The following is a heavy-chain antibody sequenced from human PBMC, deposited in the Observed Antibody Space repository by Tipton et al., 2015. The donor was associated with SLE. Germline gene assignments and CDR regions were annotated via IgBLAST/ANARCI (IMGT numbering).Heavy chain of an antibody. J-gene: IGHJ6*03. Sequence: TLSLTCTVSGDSIISGPYYWSWIRQHPGKGLESIGYIDYSGNIYYNPSLKSRVAMSEDTSKNRFSLNLSSVTAADTAVYYCARGGGGFSSGSPRYFHYMDVWGKGTTVAVSS. V-gene: IGHV4-31*03. CDR1: GDSIISGPYY. D-gene: IGHD3-3*01. CDR2: IDYSGNI. CDR3: ARGGGGFSSGSPRYFHYMDV.